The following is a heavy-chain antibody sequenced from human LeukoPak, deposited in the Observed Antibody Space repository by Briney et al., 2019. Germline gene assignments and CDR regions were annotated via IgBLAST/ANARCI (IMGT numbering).Heavy chain of an antibody. CDR2: ISTYNGNT. D-gene: IGHD5-12*01. Sequence: AASVTVSCKASGYTFTNYGISWVRQAPGQGLEWMGWISTYNGNTNYAQKLQGRVTITTDTSTSTAYMELRSLRSDDTALYYCARDHEIGGYVMDYWGQGTLVTVSS. CDR3: ARDHEIGGYVMDY. V-gene: IGHV1-18*01. J-gene: IGHJ4*02. CDR1: GYTFTNYG.